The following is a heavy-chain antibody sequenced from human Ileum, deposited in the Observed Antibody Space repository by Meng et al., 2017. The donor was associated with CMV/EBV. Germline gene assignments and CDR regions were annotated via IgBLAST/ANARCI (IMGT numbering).Heavy chain of an antibody. V-gene: IGHV3-30-3*01. CDR1: GFTFNTYA. J-gene: IGHJ4*02. Sequence: VELGGGVLQPGGPLRLSCVVSGFTFNTYAMHWVRQAPGKGLEWVTLISNDGSNKDYADSVKGRFTISRDNSKNTLYLQMNSLRTEDTAVYYCARSGNYGGWYFDSWGQGTLVTVSS. CDR3: ARSGNYGGWYFDS. D-gene: IGHD1-26*01. CDR2: ISNDGSNK.